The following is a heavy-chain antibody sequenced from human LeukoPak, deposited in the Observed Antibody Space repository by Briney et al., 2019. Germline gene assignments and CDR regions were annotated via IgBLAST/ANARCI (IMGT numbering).Heavy chain of an antibody. CDR3: ARDGSGSYYPNWFYL. Sequence: ASVKVSCKASGYTFTSYDINWVRQAPGQGLEWMGWISAYNGNTNYAQKLQGRVTMTTDTFTSTAYMELRSLRSDDTAVYYCARDGSGSYYPNWFYLWGQGTLVTVSS. CDR1: GYTFTSYD. CDR2: ISAYNGNT. J-gene: IGHJ5*02. D-gene: IGHD3-10*01. V-gene: IGHV1-18*04.